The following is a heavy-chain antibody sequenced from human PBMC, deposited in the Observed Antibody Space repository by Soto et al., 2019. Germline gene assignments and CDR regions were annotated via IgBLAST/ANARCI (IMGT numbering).Heavy chain of an antibody. Sequence: GASVKVSCKASGYTFTSYDIHWMRQATGQGIEWLGWMNPKSAKTGYANKFQGRVTMTRKTSLSKPHMELSRLRSEETAVYYCASVEYGMFDYWGQGTLVTVSS. J-gene: IGHJ4*02. V-gene: IGHV1-8*01. D-gene: IGHD4-17*01. CDR1: GYTFTSYD. CDR2: MNPKSAKT. CDR3: ASVEYGMFDY.